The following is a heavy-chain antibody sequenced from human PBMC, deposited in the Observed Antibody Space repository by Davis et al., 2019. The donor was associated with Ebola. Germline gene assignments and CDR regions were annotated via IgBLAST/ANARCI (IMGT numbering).Heavy chain of an antibody. V-gene: IGHV1-69*04. J-gene: IGHJ4*02. CDR2: IIPILGIA. D-gene: IGHD3-16*01. CDR1: GGTFSSYA. CDR3: ARPDTERTGLGLDY. Sequence: SVKVSCKASGGTFSSYAISWVRQAPGQGLEWMGRIIPILGIANYAQKFQGRVTITADKSTSTAYMELSSLRSEDTAVYYCARPDTERTGLGLDYWGQGTLVTVSS.